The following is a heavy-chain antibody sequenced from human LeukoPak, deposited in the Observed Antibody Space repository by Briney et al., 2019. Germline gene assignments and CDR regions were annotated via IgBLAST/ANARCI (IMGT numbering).Heavy chain of an antibody. V-gene: IGHV4-30-4*08. CDR1: GGSISSGDYY. D-gene: IGHD2/OR15-2a*01. J-gene: IGHJ5*02. CDR2: IYYSGST. Sequence: KPSETLSLTCTVSGGSISSGDYYWSWIRQPPGKGLEWIGYIYYSGSTYYNPSLKSRVTISVDTSKNQFSLKLSSVTAADTAVYYCARVVTSGWFDPWGQGTLVTVSS. CDR3: ARVVTSGWFDP.